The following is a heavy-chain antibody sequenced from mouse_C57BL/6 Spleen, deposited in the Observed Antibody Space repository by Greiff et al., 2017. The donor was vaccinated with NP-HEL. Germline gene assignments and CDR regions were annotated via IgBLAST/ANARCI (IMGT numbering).Heavy chain of an antibody. CDR3: TRGGTVVATDWYFDV. J-gene: IGHJ1*03. CDR1: GFTFSSYA. D-gene: IGHD1-1*01. Sequence: EVKLMESGEGSVKPGGSLKLSCAASGFTFSSYAMSWVRQTPEKRLEWVAYISSGGDYIYYADTVKGRFTISRDNARNTLYLQMSSLKSEDTAMYYCTRGGTVVATDWYFDVWGTGTTVTVSS. CDR2: ISSGGDYI. V-gene: IGHV5-9-1*02.